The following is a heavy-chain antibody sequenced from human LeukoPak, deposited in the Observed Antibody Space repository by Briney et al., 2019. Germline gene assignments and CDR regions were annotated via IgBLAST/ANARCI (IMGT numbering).Heavy chain of an antibody. CDR3: ASPSSSSPNHCDY. CDR2: ISSNGGST. CDR1: GSTFTSYA. D-gene: IGHD6-6*01. J-gene: IGHJ4*02. V-gene: IGHV3-64*01. Sequence: PGGPLRLSCAASGSTFTSYAMPWVRQAPGKGLEYVSAISSNGGSTYYANSVKGRFTISRDNSTNTLYLQMGSLRPEDMAVYLCASPSSSSPNHCDYWGERTLVTVSS.